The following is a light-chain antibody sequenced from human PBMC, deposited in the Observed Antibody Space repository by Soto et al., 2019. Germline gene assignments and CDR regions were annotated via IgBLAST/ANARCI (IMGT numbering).Light chain of an antibody. V-gene: IGKV1-12*01. Sequence: DIQMTQSPSTLPASVGDRVTITCRANQSISTWLAWYQQRPGKAPKLLIYAASSLQSGVPSRFSGSGSGTDFTLTINSLQPEDFATYFCQQTNSFPITFGQGTRLEIK. CDR3: QQTNSFPIT. J-gene: IGKJ5*01. CDR1: QSISTW. CDR2: AAS.